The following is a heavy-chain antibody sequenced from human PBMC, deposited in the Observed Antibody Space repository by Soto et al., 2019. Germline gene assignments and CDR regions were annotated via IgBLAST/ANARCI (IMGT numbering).Heavy chain of an antibody. V-gene: IGHV1-69*01. J-gene: IGHJ4*02. D-gene: IGHD1-26*01. CDR2: VIPIFGSA. Sequence: QVQLVQSGAEVKKPWSSVKVSCKASGGTFSSYSINWVRQAPGQRLEWMGEVIPIFGSANYAQKFQGRVTITADESTSTAYMELSSLRSEDTAVYYCARDGGRHSGGIDYWGQGTLVTVSS. CDR1: GGTFSSYS. CDR3: ARDGGRHSGGIDY.